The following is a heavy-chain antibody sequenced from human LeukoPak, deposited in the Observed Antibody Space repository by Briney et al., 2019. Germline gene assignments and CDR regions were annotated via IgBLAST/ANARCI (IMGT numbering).Heavy chain of an antibody. J-gene: IGHJ4*02. Sequence: GGSLRLSCAASGFTFSDYSMHWVRQAPGKGLDWVAFIRYDGNNKYYADSAKGRFTISRDNPKNMLYLEMNSLSTEDTAVYYCARDRYYDSSGYYSPPDYWGQGTLVTVSS. CDR3: ARDRYYDSSGYYSPPDY. V-gene: IGHV3-30*02. CDR2: IRYDGNNK. D-gene: IGHD3-22*01. CDR1: GFTFSDYS.